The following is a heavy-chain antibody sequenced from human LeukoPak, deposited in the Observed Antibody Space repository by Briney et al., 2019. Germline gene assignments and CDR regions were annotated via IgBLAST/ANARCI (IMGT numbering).Heavy chain of an antibody. CDR3: ASPSGYSSGWYSSDYYYGMDV. D-gene: IGHD6-19*01. Sequence: PGGSLRLSCAASGFTFSSYSMNWVRQAPGKGLEWVSSISSSSSYIYYADSVKGRFTISRDNAKNSLYLQMNSLRAEDTAVYYCASPSGYSSGWYSSDYYYGMDVWGQGTTVTVSS. CDR1: GFTFSSYS. CDR2: ISSSSSYI. V-gene: IGHV3-21*01. J-gene: IGHJ6*02.